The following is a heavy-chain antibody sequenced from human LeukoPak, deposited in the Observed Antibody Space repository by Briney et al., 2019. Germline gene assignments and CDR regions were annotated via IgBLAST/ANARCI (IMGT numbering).Heavy chain of an antibody. CDR3: ARDLGDYDSSGYYHFDY. V-gene: IGHV1-46*01. Sequence: ASVKVSCKASGYTFTSYYMHWVRQAPGQGLEWMGIINPSGGSTSYAQKFQGRVTMTRDTPTSTVYMELSSLRSEDTAVYYCARDLGDYDSSGYYHFDYWGQGIMVTVSS. CDR1: GYTFTSYY. D-gene: IGHD3-22*01. J-gene: IGHJ4*03. CDR2: INPSGGST.